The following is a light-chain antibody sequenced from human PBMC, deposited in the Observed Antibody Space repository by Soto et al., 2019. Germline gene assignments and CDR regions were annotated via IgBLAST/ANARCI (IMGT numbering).Light chain of an antibody. Sequence: DIQMTQSPSSLSASVGDRVTITCRASQSISSYLNWYQQKPGKAPKLLIYGASSLQSWVPSRFSGSGSGTDFTLTISSLQPEDSATYYCQQSFSTRYTFGQGTNLEI. CDR2: GAS. V-gene: IGKV1-39*01. CDR1: QSISSY. CDR3: QQSFSTRYT. J-gene: IGKJ2*01.